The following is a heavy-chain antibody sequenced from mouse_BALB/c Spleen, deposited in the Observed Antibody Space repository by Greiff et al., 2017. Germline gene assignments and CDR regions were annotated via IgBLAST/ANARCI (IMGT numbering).Heavy chain of an antibody. CDR1: GFTFSSFG. D-gene: IGHD2-4*01. V-gene: IGHV5-17*02. CDR2: ISSGSSTI. J-gene: IGHJ2*01. Sequence: EVNVVESGGGLVQPGGSRKLSCAASGFTFSSFGMHWVRQAPEKGLEWVAYISSGSSTIYYADTVKGRFTISRDNPKNTLFLQMTSLRSEDTAMYYCARSGAMIHYFDYWGQGTTLTVSS. CDR3: ARSGAMIHYFDY.